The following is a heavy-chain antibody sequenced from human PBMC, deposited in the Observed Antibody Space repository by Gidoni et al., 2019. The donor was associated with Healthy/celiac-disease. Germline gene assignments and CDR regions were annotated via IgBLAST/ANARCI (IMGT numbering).Heavy chain of an antibody. CDR2: IKSKTDCGTT. D-gene: IGHD3-10*01. CDR1: GFTVSNAW. V-gene: IGHV3-15*01. J-gene: IGHJ4*02. Sequence: EVQLVESGGGLVKPGGSLRLSCAASGFTVSNAWMSWVRQAPGKGLEWVGRIKSKTDCGTTDYAAPVKGRFTISRDDSKNTLYLQMNSLKTEDTAVYYCTTSLLWFRELLSGYFDYWGQGTLVTVSS. CDR3: TTSLLWFRELLSGYFDY.